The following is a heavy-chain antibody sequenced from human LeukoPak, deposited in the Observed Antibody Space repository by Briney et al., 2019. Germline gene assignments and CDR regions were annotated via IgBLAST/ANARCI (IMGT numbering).Heavy chain of an antibody. J-gene: IGHJ6*02. Sequence: GGSLRLSCAASGFTFSNYWMHWVRQAPGKGLVWVSRINSDGSSTSYADSVKGRFTISRDNAKNTLYLQMNGLRAEDTAVYYCARNYYDSSGQTDYGMDVWGQGTTVTVSS. V-gene: IGHV3-74*01. CDR3: ARNYYDSSGQTDYGMDV. CDR2: INSDGSST. CDR1: GFTFSNYW. D-gene: IGHD3-22*01.